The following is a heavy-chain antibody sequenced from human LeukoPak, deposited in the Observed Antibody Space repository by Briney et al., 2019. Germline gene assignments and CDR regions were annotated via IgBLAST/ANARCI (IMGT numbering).Heavy chain of an antibody. CDR3: ARAPGRNDAFDI. CDR1: GFTFSSYA. D-gene: IGHD3-10*01. Sequence: PGGSLRLSCAASGFTFSSYAMHWVRQAPGKGLEWVAVISYDGSNKYYADSVKGRFTIYRENSKNTLYLQMNSLRAEDTAVYYCARAPGRNDAFDIWGQGTMVTVSS. V-gene: IGHV3-30-3*01. J-gene: IGHJ3*02. CDR2: ISYDGSNK.